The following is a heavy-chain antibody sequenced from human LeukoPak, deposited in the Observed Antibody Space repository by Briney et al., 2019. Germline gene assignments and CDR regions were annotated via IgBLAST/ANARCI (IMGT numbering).Heavy chain of an antibody. CDR2: ISSSGSTI. CDR1: GFTFSSYE. J-gene: IGHJ5*02. V-gene: IGHV3-48*03. CDR3: ARDLIAVAGAT. Sequence: PGGSLRLSCAASGFTFSSYEMNWVRQAPGKGLEWVSYISSSGSTIYYADSVKGRFTISRDNAKNSLYLQMNSLRAEDTAVYYCARDLIAVAGATWGQGTLVTVSS. D-gene: IGHD6-19*01.